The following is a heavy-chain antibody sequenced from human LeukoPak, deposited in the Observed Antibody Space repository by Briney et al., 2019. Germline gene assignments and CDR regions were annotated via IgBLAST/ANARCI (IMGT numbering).Heavy chain of an antibody. V-gene: IGHV3-7*01. CDR3: ARDQYDTWSRRGNFDS. J-gene: IGHJ4*02. CDR1: GFTFSNYW. Sequence: GGSLRLSCAASGFTFSNYWMTWVRQAPGKGPEWVANIKQDGSEKYYVDSVKGRFTISRDNAENSLYLQMNSLRAEDTAVYYCARDQYDTWSRRGNFDSWGQGTLVIVSS. D-gene: IGHD3-3*01. CDR2: IKQDGSEK.